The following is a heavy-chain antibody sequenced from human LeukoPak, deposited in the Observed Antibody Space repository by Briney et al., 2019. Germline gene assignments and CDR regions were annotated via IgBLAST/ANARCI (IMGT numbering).Heavy chain of an antibody. CDR2: IYYSGST. J-gene: IGHJ4*02. CDR3: ARGGDSSGYPFDY. D-gene: IGHD3-22*01. CDR1: GGSISSGDYY. Sequence: SETLSLTCTVSGGSISSGDYYWRWIRQPPGKGLEWIGYIYYSGSTYYNPSLKSRVTISVDTSKNQFSLKLSSVTAADTAVYYCARGGDSSGYPFDYWGQGTLVTVSS. V-gene: IGHV4-30-4*01.